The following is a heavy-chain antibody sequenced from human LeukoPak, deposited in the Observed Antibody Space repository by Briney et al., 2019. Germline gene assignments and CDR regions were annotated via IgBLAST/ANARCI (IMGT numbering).Heavy chain of an antibody. CDR1: GGTFSSYA. CDR2: IIPIFGTA. CDR3: ARSSYDYVWGGYRNEYYFDY. Sequence: ASVKVSCKASGGTFSSYAISWVRQAPGQGLEWMGRIIPIFGTANYAQKFQGRVTITTDESTSTAYMELSSLRSEDTAVYYCARSSYDYVWGGYRNEYYFDYWGQGTLVTVSS. J-gene: IGHJ4*02. V-gene: IGHV1-69*05. D-gene: IGHD3-16*02.